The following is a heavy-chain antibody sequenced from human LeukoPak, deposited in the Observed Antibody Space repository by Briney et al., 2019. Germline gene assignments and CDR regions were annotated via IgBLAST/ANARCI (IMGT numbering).Heavy chain of an antibody. CDR1: GVMFSSYA. CDR3: ARGLGSGDYVANAFDF. J-gene: IGHJ3*01. V-gene: IGHV3-21*01. D-gene: IGHD4-17*01. Sequence: GGSLRLSGAASGVMFSSYAMNWVRQATGKGLEWVSSISGSGSYIHYADSMKGRFTISRDNAKKSVYLHMSRLRAEDTAVYYCARGLGSGDYVANAFDFWGRGTTVSVS. CDR2: ISGSGSYI.